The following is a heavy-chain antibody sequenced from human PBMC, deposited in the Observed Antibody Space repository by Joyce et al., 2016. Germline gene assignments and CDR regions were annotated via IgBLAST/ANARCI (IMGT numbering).Heavy chain of an antibody. D-gene: IGHD3-16*01. CDR3: ARSAVRGTLSPFFDY. CDR1: GYSFTSYW. V-gene: IGHV5-51*01. CDR2: INPEDSGT. J-gene: IGHJ4*02. Sequence: EVQLVQSGGEVKKPGESLTISCKGVGYSFTSYWLGWVRQMPGKGLELMGIINPEDSGTRYSPSFQGQVAISVDRSIKTAHRRWGSRRASDTAIYYCARSAVRGTLSPFFDYWGQGSLVTVSS.